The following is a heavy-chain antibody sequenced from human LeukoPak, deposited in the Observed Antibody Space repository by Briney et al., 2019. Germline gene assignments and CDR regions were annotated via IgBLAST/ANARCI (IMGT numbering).Heavy chain of an antibody. D-gene: IGHD6-19*01. CDR1: GYSISSGYF. CDR3: ARGGGVRTGSGWRPGNWFDP. CDR2: IHSGESP. Sequence: SETLSLTCTVSGYSISSGYFWGWIRQPPGKGLEWIAIIHSGESPYYSPSLESRVTMAIDTSKNQLSLKSNSVTAADTAVYYCARGGGVRTGSGWRPGNWFDPWGQGTLVIVPS. J-gene: IGHJ5*02. V-gene: IGHV4-38-2*02.